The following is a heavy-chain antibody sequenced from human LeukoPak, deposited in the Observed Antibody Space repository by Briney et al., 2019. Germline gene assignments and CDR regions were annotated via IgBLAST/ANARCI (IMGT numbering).Heavy chain of an antibody. V-gene: IGHV4-4*07. Sequence: SDTLSLTCTVSGDSIGSYYWSWIRQPAGKGLEWIGRIYTSGSTNYNPSLTSRVTMSVDTSKNQFSLILSSVTAADAAVYYCARGWVETTFTPSQQFDYWGQGTLVTVSS. CDR3: ARGWVETTFTPSQQFDY. CDR1: GDSIGSYY. J-gene: IGHJ4*02. D-gene: IGHD2/OR15-2a*01. CDR2: IYTSGST.